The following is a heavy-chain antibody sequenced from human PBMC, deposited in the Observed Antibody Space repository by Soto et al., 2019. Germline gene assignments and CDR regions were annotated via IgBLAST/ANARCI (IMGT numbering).Heavy chain of an antibody. CDR2: IYPSDSDT. V-gene: IGHV5-51*01. D-gene: IGHD6-13*01. CDR3: ARSYSTFHWFDP. Sequence: PGESLKISCKGSGYSFSTYWIGWVRQMPGKGLEWIGSIYPSDSDTRYSPSFVGHVSISADKSTETAYLHWTSLAASDTATYYCARSYSTFHWFDPWGQGTQVTVSS. CDR1: GYSFSTYW. J-gene: IGHJ5*02.